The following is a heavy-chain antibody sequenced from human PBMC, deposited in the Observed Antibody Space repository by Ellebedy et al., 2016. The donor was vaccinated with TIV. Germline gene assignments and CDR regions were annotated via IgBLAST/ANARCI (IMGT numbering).Heavy chain of an antibody. CDR1: GFIFSGSW. CDR2: INQDGSDE. D-gene: IGHD2-21*02. J-gene: IGHJ4*02. CDR3: ARDVAPVGQVTFDC. V-gene: IGHV3-7*03. Sequence: GESLKISCAASGFIFSGSWMTWVRQAPGKGLEWVANINQDGSDEYYVDSVKGRFTISIDNAKNSLYLQMNSLRAEDTAMYYCARDVAPVGQVTFDCWGQGTLVTVSS.